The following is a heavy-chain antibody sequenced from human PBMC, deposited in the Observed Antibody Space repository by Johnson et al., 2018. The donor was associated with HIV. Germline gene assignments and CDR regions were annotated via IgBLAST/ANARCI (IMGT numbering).Heavy chain of an antibody. CDR3: ARGGVRIYGDYGDSREAFDI. Sequence: LVESGGGLVQPGGSLRLSCASSGFTFDDYAMHWVRQAPGKGLEWVSGINWNGGSTGYADSVKGRFTISRDNAKNSLYLQMNSLRAEDTALYYCARGGVRIYGDYGDSREAFDIWGQGTMVTVSS. CDR1: GFTFDDYA. CDR2: INWNGGST. V-gene: IGHV3-20*04. D-gene: IGHD4-17*01. J-gene: IGHJ3*02.